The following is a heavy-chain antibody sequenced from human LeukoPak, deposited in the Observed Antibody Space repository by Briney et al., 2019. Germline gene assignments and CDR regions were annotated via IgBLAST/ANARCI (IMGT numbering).Heavy chain of an antibody. V-gene: IGHV3-23*01. CDR2: ITARGDGT. CDR1: EFTFSNYV. J-gene: IGHJ4*02. CDR3: ANLPLTGYYGFDF. Sequence: GGSLRLSCVASEFTFSNYVMSWVRQAPGKGLEWVSAITARGDGTNYADSVRGRFTIPRDNSKNTLYLQMNSLRAEDTAVYYCANLPLTGYYGFDFWGQGTLVTVSS. D-gene: IGHD3-9*01.